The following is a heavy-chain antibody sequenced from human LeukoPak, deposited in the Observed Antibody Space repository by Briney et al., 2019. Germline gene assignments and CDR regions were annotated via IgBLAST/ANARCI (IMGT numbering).Heavy chain of an antibody. D-gene: IGHD5-12*01. V-gene: IGHV3-23*01. CDR1: GFTFSSYA. J-gene: IGHJ6*02. Sequence: GGSLRLSCAASGFTFSSYALSWVRQAPGKGLEWVSAITGSGDSTYYADSVKGRFTISRDNSKNTLYLQMNNLRAEDTAVYYCAKGELRLGDLYYYGMDVWGQGTTVTVSS. CDR3: AKGELRLGDLYYYGMDV. CDR2: ITGSGDST.